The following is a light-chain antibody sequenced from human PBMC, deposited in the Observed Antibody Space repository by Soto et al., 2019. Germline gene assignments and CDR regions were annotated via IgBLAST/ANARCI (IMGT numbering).Light chain of an antibody. CDR3: QQYDNLPLT. CDR2: DAS. Sequence: IQMTQSPSSLSASVGDRVTITCRASQSISSYLNWYQQKPGKAPKLLIYDASSLQSGVPSRFSGSGSGTDFTLTISSLQREDFATYYCQQYDNLPLTFGGGTKVDI. V-gene: IGKV1-39*01. CDR1: QSISSY. J-gene: IGKJ4*01.